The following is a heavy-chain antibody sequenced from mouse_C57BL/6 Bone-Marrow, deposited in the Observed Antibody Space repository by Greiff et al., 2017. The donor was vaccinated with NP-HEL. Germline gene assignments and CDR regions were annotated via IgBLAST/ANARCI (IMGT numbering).Heavy chain of an antibody. J-gene: IGHJ4*01. CDR2: IRNKANGYTT. V-gene: IGHV7-3*01. CDR3: ARDRGNYPYDYAMDY. Sequence: EVKLVESGGGLVQPGGSLSLSCAASGFTFTDYYMSWVRQPPGKALEWLGFIRNKANGYTTEYSASVKGRFTISRDTSQSILYLQMNARRAEDSATYYCARDRGNYPYDYAMDYWGQGTSVTVSA. D-gene: IGHD2-1*01. CDR1: GFTFTDYY.